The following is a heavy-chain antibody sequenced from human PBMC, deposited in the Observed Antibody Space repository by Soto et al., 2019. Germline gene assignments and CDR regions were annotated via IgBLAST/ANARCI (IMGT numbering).Heavy chain of an antibody. CDR2: ISYDGSNK. D-gene: IGHD3-3*01. J-gene: IGHJ4*02. V-gene: IGHV3-30*18. CDR1: GFTFSSYG. CDR3: AKVSTYDFWSGYYLDY. Sequence: GGSLRLSCAASGFTFSSYGMHWVRQAPGKGLEWVAVISYDGSNKNYADSVKGRFTISRDNPKNTLYLQMNSLRAEDTAVYYCAKVSTYDFWSGYYLDYWGQGTLVTVSS.